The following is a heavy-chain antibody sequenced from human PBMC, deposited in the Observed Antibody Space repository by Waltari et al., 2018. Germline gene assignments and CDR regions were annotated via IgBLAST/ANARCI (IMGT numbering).Heavy chain of an antibody. CDR1: GGSISSSSYY. CDR2: IYYSGRT. J-gene: IGHJ5*02. D-gene: IGHD3-16*02. CDR3: ARDQAMITFGGVIVHNWFDP. Sequence: QLQLQESGPGLVKPSETLSLTCTVSGGSISSSSYYWGWIRQPPGKGLEWIGSIYYSGRTYYNPSLKSRVTISVDTSKNQFSLKLSSVTAADTAVYYCARDQAMITFGGVIVHNWFDPWGQGTLVTVSS. V-gene: IGHV4-39*07.